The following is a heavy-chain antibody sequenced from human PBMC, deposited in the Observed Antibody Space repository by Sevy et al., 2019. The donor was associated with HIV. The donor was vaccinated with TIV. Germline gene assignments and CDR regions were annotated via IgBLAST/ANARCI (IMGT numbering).Heavy chain of an antibody. CDR3: ARVPTAGSGPFDY. J-gene: IGHJ4*02. V-gene: IGHV4-59*01. D-gene: IGHD2-15*01. CDR2: IYYSGST. Sequence: SETLSLTCTVSGGSISSYYWSWIRQPPGKGLEWIGYIYYSGSTNYNPSLKSRVSISVDTSKNQFSLKLSSVTAADTAVYYCARVPTAGSGPFDYWGQGTLVTVSS. CDR1: GGSISSYY.